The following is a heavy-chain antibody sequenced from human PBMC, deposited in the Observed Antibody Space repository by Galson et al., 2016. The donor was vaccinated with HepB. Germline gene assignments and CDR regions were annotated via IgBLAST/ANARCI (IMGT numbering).Heavy chain of an antibody. CDR3: ARLTSVTADLDF. CDR1: GFSLSTSGMC. D-gene: IGHD4-17*01. Sequence: PALVKPTQTLTLTCTFSGFSLSTSGMCVSWIRQPPGKALEWLALIDWDNDKYYSTSLKTRLTVSKDTSKNQVVLTMTNMDPVDTATYYCARLTSVTADLDFWGQGTLVTVSA. CDR2: IDWDNDK. V-gene: IGHV2-70*01. J-gene: IGHJ4*02.